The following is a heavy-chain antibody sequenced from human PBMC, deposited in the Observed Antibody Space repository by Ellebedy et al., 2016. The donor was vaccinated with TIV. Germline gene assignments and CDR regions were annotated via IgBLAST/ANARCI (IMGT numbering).Heavy chain of an antibody. CDR1: GGSISSYY. CDR3: SRSEYDDSSGLDAFDI. V-gene: IGHV4-59*01. Sequence: MPSETLSLTCTVSGGSISSYYWSWIRQPPGKGLEWIAYIHYSRNTNYKPSLKSRVTISVDTSNNKFSLKLSSVTAADTAVYYCSRSEYDDSSGLDAFDIWGQGTMATVSS. D-gene: IGHD3-22*01. J-gene: IGHJ3*02. CDR2: IHYSRNT.